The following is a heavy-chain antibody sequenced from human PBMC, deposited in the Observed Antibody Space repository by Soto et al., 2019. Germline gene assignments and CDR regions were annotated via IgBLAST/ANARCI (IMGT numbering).Heavy chain of an antibody. CDR1: GGSISSYY. CDR3: ARDRGAGYYGSGSYYNPFDY. J-gene: IGHJ4*02. Sequence: PSETLSLTCTVSGGSISSYYWSWIRQPPGKGLEWIGYIYYSGSTNYNPSLKSRVTISVDTSKNQFSLKLSSVTAADTAVYYCARDRGAGYYGSGSYYNPFDYWGQGTLVTVSS. D-gene: IGHD3-10*01. CDR2: IYYSGST. V-gene: IGHV4-59*01.